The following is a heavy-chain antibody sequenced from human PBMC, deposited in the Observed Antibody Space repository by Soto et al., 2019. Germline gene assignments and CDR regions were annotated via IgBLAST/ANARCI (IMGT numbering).Heavy chain of an antibody. V-gene: IGHV3-30*18. CDR2: IAYHGSGK. J-gene: IGHJ4*02. CDR1: GFTFSNYG. D-gene: IGHD4-17*01. CDR3: AKDHLTTTVTTVGY. Sequence: QVQLVESGGGVVQPGRSLRLSCAASGFTFSNYGMHWVRQAPGKGLEWVAVIAYHGSGKYYADSVKGRFTISRENSKNALYLQMDRLRAEDTAVYYCAKDHLTTTVTTVGYWGQGTMVTVSS.